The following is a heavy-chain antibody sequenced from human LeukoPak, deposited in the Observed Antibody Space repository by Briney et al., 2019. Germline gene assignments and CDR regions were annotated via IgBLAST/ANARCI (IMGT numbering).Heavy chain of an antibody. V-gene: IGHV4-34*01. J-gene: IGHJ6*02. Sequence: SETLSLTCAVYGGSFSGYYWSWIRQPPGKGLEWIGEINHSGSTNYNPSLKSRVTISVDTSKNQFSLKLSSVTAADMAVYYCARVIPYYGSGSYYRYYYYGMDVWGQGTTVTVSS. CDR1: GGSFSGYY. CDR2: INHSGST. CDR3: ARVIPYYGSGSYYRYYYYGMDV. D-gene: IGHD3-10*01.